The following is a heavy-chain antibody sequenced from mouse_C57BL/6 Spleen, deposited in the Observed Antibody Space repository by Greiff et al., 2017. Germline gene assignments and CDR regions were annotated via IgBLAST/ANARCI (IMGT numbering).Heavy chain of an antibody. CDR1: GYTFTSYW. CDR3: HYYYGSSYVGYFDV. D-gene: IGHD1-1*01. CDR2: IHPNSGST. V-gene: IGHV1-64*01. J-gene: IGHJ1*03. Sequence: QVQLQQPGAELVKPGASVKLSCKASGYTFTSYWMHWVKQRPGQGLEWIGMIHPNSGSTNYNEKFKSKATLTVDKSSSTAYMQLSSLTSEDSAVYYCHYYYGSSYVGYFDVWGTGTTVTVSS.